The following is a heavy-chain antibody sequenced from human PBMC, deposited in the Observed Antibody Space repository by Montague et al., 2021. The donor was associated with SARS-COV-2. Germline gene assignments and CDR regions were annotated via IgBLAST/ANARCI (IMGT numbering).Heavy chain of an antibody. Sequence: PALVKPTQTLTLTCTFSGFSLSTSGVGVGWIRQPPGKALEWLAXXXWXXXKRXSPSLKSRLTITKDNSKNQVVLTMTNMDPVDTATYYCAHKSAMFTASYFDYWGQGTLVTVSS. CDR2: XXWXXXK. D-gene: IGHD5-18*01. J-gene: IGHJ4*02. CDR3: AHKSAMFTASYFDY. CDR1: GFSLSTSGVG. V-gene: IGHV2-5*02.